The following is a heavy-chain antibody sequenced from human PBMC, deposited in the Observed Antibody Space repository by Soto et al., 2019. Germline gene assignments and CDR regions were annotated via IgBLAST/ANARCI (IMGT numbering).Heavy chain of an antibody. CDR3: ARPPHGRYSNYVLDY. Sequence: GGSLRLSCAASGLAFSSYGMHWVRQAPGKGLEWVAVIWYDGSNKYYADSVKGRFTISRDNSKNTLYLQMNSLRAEDTAVYYCARPPHGRYSNYVLDYWGQGTLVTVSS. V-gene: IGHV3-33*01. J-gene: IGHJ4*02. D-gene: IGHD4-4*01. CDR1: GLAFSSYG. CDR2: IWYDGSNK.